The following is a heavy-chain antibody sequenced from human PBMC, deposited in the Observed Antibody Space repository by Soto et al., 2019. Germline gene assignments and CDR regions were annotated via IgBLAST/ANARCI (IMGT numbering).Heavy chain of an antibody. CDR3: ARWQQLDLNWFDP. J-gene: IGHJ5*02. V-gene: IGHV3-21*01. D-gene: IGHD6-13*01. CDR1: GFTFSSYS. CDR2: ISSSSSYI. Sequence: EVQLVESGGGLVKPGGSLRLSCAASGFTFSSYSMNWVRQAPGKGLEWVSSISSSSSYISYADSVKGRFTISRDNAKNSLYLQMHSLRAEDTAVYYCARWQQLDLNWFDPWGQGTLVTVSS.